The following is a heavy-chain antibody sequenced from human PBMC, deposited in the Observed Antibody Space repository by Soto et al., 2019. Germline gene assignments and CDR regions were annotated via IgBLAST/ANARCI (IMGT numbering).Heavy chain of an antibody. V-gene: IGHV1-69*12. CDR1: GGTFSPYA. CDR2: IIPMFGTA. CDR3: ASGIQLWLRRINNGYSG. Sequence: QVQWVQFGAEVKNPESSVRVSCRAPGGTFSPYAISWVRQAPGQGLEWMGGIIPMFGTANYAQRFQDRVTITADESTNTVYMELSSLRSEDTAVYFCASGIQLWLRRINNGYSGWGQGTLVTVSS. D-gene: IGHD5-18*01. J-gene: IGHJ4*02.